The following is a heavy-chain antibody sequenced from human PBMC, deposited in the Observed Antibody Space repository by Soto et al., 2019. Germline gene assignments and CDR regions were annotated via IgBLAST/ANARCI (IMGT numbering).Heavy chain of an antibody. CDR3: ASLSIAVVPANSFDI. Sequence: PSETLSLTCTVSGGSIRSSTDDGGWIRQPPGKGLEWIGSIYYSGITYYNPSLKSRVTISVDTSKNQFSLKVNFVTAADTAVYYCASLSIAVVPANSFDIWGQGTLVTVSS. J-gene: IGHJ3*02. CDR1: GGSIRSSTDD. D-gene: IGHD2-2*01. V-gene: IGHV4-39*01. CDR2: IYYSGIT.